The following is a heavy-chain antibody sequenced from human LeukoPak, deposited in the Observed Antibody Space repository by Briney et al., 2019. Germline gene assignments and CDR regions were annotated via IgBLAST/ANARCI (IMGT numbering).Heavy chain of an antibody. V-gene: IGHV3-23*01. J-gene: IGHJ4*02. CDR1: GFTFSSYA. CDR2: ISGSGGST. D-gene: IGHD1-26*01. Sequence: GGSRRLSCAASGFTFSSYAMSWVRQAPGKGLEWVSAISGSGGSTYYADSGKGRFTISRDNSKNTLYLQMNSLRAEDTAVYYCAKGGELEAYYFDYWGQGTLVTVSS. CDR3: AKGGELEAYYFDY.